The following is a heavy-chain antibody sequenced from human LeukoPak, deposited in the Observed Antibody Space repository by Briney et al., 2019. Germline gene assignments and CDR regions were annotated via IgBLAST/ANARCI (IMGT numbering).Heavy chain of an antibody. J-gene: IGHJ4*02. CDR3: AREGRMSMGIEY. CDR1: GGSLSGYH. V-gene: IGHV4-34*01. CDR2: INHGGST. D-gene: IGHD4/OR15-4a*01. Sequence: SETLSLTCAVYGGSLSGYHWSWIRQSPGKGLEWIGEINHGGSTNYNPSLKSRVTMSADTSKNHFSLKLSSVTAADTAVYFCAREGRMSMGIEYWGQGTLVTVSS.